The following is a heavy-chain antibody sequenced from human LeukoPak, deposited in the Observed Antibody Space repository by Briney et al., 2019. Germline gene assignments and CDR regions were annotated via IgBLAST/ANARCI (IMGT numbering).Heavy chain of an antibody. CDR2: ISGDGSTR. J-gene: IGHJ4*02. CDR1: GFIFSSYE. V-gene: IGHV3-48*03. Sequence: TGGSLRLSCTASGFIFSSYEMNWVRQAPGKGLEWVSYISGDGSTRSYADSVRGRFTISRDNAQNSLYPQMNSLRAEDTAVYYCATLGVLLIYATFDYWGQGTLVTVSS. CDR3: ATLGVLLIYATFDY. D-gene: IGHD2-8*01.